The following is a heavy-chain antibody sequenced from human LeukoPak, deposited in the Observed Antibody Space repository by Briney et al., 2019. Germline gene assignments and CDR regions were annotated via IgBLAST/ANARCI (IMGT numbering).Heavy chain of an antibody. CDR2: ISSSSSTI. V-gene: IGHV3-48*01. Sequence: HPGGSLRLSCAASGFTFSSYSMTWVRQAPGKGLEWVSYISSSSSTIYYADSVKGRFTISRDNAKNSLYLQMNSLRAEDTAVYYCARGSNYDFWSGYFRFDYWGQGTLVTVSS. D-gene: IGHD3-3*01. CDR1: GFTFSSYS. CDR3: ARGSNYDFWSGYFRFDY. J-gene: IGHJ4*02.